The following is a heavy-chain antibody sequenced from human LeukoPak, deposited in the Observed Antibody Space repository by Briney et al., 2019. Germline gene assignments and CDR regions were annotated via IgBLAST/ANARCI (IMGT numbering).Heavy chain of an antibody. Sequence: SVKVSCTASGGTFSSYAISWVRQAPGQGLEWMGGIIPIFGTANYAQKFQGRVTITADKSTSTAYMELSSLRSEDTAVYYCGYYSNYKYYYYYYYMDVWGKGTTVTVSS. D-gene: IGHD4-11*01. J-gene: IGHJ6*03. V-gene: IGHV1-69*06. CDR2: IIPIFGTA. CDR1: GGTFSSYA. CDR3: GYYSNYKYYYYYYYMDV.